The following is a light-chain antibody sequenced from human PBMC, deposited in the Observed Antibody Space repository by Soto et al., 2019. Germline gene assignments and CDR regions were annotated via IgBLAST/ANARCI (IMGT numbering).Light chain of an antibody. J-gene: IGLJ1*01. V-gene: IGLV2-14*01. Sequence: QSALTQPASVSGSPGQSITLSCTGTSSDVGGYKYVSWYQQHPGKAPKLMIYDVSNRPSGVSNRFSGSKSGNTASLTISGLQAEDEADYYCCSYTSSSTLHVFGTGTKLTVL. CDR2: DVS. CDR1: SSDVGGYKY. CDR3: CSYTSSSTLHV.